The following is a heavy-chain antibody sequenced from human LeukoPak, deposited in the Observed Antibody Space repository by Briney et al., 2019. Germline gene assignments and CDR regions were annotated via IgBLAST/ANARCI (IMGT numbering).Heavy chain of an antibody. Sequence: PGGSLRLSCAASGFTFSSYSMNWVRQAPGKGLEWVSYISSSSSTIYYADSVKGRFTISRDNAKNSLYLQMNSLRAEDTAVCYCARDQSRYDYVWGSYRHPDYWGQGTLVTVSS. J-gene: IGHJ4*02. V-gene: IGHV3-48*04. D-gene: IGHD3-16*01. CDR3: ARDQSRYDYVWGSYRHPDY. CDR1: GFTFSSYS. CDR2: ISSSSSTI.